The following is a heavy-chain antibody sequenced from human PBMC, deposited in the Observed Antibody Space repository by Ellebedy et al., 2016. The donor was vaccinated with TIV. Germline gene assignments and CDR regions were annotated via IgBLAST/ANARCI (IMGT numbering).Heavy chain of an antibody. Sequence: GESLKISXSASGFTFSDYSMLWVRQAPGKGLEYVSAIRSSGGTTYYADSVKGRFTTSRDNSKNTLYLQMSSLRAEDTAVYYCVKDSYVTDVWGQGTTVTVSS. CDR1: GFTFSDYS. CDR3: VKDSYVTDV. V-gene: IGHV3-64D*06. CDR2: IRSSGGTT. J-gene: IGHJ6*02.